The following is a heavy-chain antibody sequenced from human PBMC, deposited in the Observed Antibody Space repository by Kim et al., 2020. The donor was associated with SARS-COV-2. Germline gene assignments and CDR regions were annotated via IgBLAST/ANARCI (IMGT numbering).Heavy chain of an antibody. J-gene: IGHJ6*02. D-gene: IGHD4-4*01. CDR3: ARSYRSLYFYAMDV. CDR2: IIPTYGKS. Sequence: SVKVSCKTSGGTFNNYAFNWVWQAPGQGLQWLGGIIPTYGKSNYAQDFQGRVTITADESTSTAYMELSRLRSEDTAVYYCARSYRSLYFYAMDVWGQGTTVTVS. CDR1: GGTFNNYA. V-gene: IGHV1-69*13.